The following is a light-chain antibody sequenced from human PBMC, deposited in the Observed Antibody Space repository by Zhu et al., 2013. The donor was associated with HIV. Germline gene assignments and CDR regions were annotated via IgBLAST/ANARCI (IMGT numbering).Light chain of an antibody. CDR3: QHRSSWSLA. CDR1: QSVSSY. CDR2: SAS. J-gene: IGKJ4*01. Sequence: EIVLTQSPGTLSLSPGERASLSCRASQSVSSYLAWFQQKPGQAPRLLIYSASSRATGIPDRFSGSGSGTDFTLTISRLEPEDFAVYYCQHRSSWSLAFGGGTKVEIK. V-gene: IGKV3D-20*02.